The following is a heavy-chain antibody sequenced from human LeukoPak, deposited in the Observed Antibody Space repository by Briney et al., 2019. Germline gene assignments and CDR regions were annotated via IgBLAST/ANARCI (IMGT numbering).Heavy chain of an antibody. CDR3: ARVDIVATISLPLNYYYYGMDV. Sequence: PWASVKVSCKASGGTFSSYAISWVRQAPGQGLEWMGGIIPIFGTANYAQKFQGRVTITADESTSTAYMELSSLRSEDTAVYYCARVDIVATISLPLNYYYYGMDVWGKGTRVTVSS. CDR1: GGTFSSYA. D-gene: IGHD5-12*01. CDR2: IIPIFGTA. J-gene: IGHJ6*04. V-gene: IGHV1-69*13.